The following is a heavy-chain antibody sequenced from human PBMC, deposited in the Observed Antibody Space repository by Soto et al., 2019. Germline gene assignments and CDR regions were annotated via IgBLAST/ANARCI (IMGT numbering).Heavy chain of an antibody. Sequence: LSLTCSVSTYSISSGFFWGWIRQPPGKGLEWIGSIFHTGDTYYNPSLKSRITMSVDTSRNQFSLKLTSLTAADTAVYYCARDTNSLDPWGQGTLVTVSS. CDR2: IFHTGDT. CDR3: ARDTNSLDP. CDR1: TYSISSGFF. D-gene: IGHD3-16*01. V-gene: IGHV4-38-2*02. J-gene: IGHJ5*02.